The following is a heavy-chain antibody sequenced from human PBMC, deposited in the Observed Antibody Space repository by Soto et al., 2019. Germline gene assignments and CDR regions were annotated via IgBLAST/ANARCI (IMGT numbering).Heavy chain of an antibody. CDR3: ARYVSSSWPNWFDP. J-gene: IGHJ5*02. Sequence: EASVKVSCKASGYTFTSYGISWVRQAPGQGLEWMGWISAYNGNTNYAQKLQGRVTMTTDTSTSTAYMELRSLRSDDTAVYYCARYVSSSWPNWFDPWGQGTLVTVSS. V-gene: IGHV1-18*01. D-gene: IGHD6-13*01. CDR1: GYTFTSYG. CDR2: ISAYNGNT.